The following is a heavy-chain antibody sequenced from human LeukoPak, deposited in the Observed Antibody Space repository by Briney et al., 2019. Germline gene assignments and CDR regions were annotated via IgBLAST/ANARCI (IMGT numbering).Heavy chain of an antibody. V-gene: IGHV1-69*04. CDR1: GGTFSSYA. CDR2: IIPILGIA. D-gene: IGHD3-10*01. Sequence: GASVKVSCKASGGTFSSYAISWVRQAPGQGLEWMGRIIPILGIANYAQKFQGRVTITADKSTSTAYMELSSLRSEDTAVYYCARREESITTVRGVYYYGMDVWGQGTTVTVSS. CDR3: ARREESITTVRGVYYYGMDV. J-gene: IGHJ6*02.